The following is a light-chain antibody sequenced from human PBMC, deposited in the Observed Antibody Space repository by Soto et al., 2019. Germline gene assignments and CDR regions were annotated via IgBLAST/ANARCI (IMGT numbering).Light chain of an antibody. Sequence: EIVMTQSPATLSVSPGERATLFCRASQSVSINLAWYQQNPGQAPRLLIYGASTRATGVPARFSGSGSGTEFTLTISRLEPEDFAVYYCQQYGSSRRTFGQGTKVDIK. V-gene: IGKV3-15*01. CDR3: QQYGSSRRT. CDR2: GAS. J-gene: IGKJ1*01. CDR1: QSVSIN.